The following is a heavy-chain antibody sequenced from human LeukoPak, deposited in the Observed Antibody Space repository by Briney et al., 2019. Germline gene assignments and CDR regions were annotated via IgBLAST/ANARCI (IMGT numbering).Heavy chain of an antibody. CDR1: GFTFSSYS. V-gene: IGHV3-48*02. CDR3: ASPAHYDILTGYHDYGMDV. D-gene: IGHD3-9*01. J-gene: IGHJ6*02. CDR2: ISSSTSII. Sequence: GGSLRLSCAASGFTFSSYSMNWVRQAPGKGLEWDSYISSSTSIIYYADSVKGRFTISRDNAKNSLYLQMNSLRDEDTAVYYCASPAHYDILTGYHDYGMDVWGQGTTVTVSS.